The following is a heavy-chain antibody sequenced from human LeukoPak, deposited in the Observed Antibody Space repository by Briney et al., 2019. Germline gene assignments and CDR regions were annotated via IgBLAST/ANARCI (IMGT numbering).Heavy chain of an antibody. CDR1: GGSISSYY. CDR2: IYYSGST. J-gene: IGHJ4*02. Sequence: SETLSLTCTVSGGSISSYYWSWIRQPPGKGLEWIGYIYYSGSTNYNPSLKSRVTIFVDTSKNQFSLKLSSVTAADTAVYYCARTSIAAAATYFFYWGEGSLVTVSS. D-gene: IGHD6-13*01. V-gene: IGHV4-59*08. CDR3: ARTSIAAAATYFFY.